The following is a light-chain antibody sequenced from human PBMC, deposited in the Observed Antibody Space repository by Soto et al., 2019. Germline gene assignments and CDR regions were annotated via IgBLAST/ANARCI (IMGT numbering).Light chain of an antibody. Sequence: DVQMTQSPSTLSAAVGDRVTITCRASQSISTWLAWYQQKPGKAPKLLIYKASSLEIGVPSRFSGSASGTEFTLTISSPQPDDFATYYCQQYDSYSKTFGQGTKVEIK. J-gene: IGKJ1*01. V-gene: IGKV1-5*03. CDR3: QQYDSYSKT. CDR1: QSISTW. CDR2: KAS.